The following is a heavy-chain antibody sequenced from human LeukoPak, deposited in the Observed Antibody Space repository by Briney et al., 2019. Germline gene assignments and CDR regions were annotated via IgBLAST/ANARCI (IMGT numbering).Heavy chain of an antibody. CDR2: IKNDGKIT. Sequence: GGSLRLSCAASEFTFNNYWMHWVRQAPGKGLVWVSRIKNDGKITTYADSVKGRFTTSRDNAKNTFYLQMNSLRVEDTAVYYCAKTYGGGSDYWGQGTLVTVSS. V-gene: IGHV3-74*01. CDR1: EFTFNNYW. CDR3: AKTYGGGSDY. J-gene: IGHJ4*02. D-gene: IGHD3-16*01.